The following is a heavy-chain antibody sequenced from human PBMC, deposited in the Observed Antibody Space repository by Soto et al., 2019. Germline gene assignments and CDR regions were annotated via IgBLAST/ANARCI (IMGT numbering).Heavy chain of an antibody. Sequence: EVQLVESGGAWVKPGGSLRPSCAPSGFTFSSYWMSWSRQAPGKGLEWVANIKQDGSEKYYVDSVKGRFTISRDNAKNSLYLQMNSLRAEDTAVYYCARVSTGIDYWGQGTLVTVSS. V-gene: IGHV3-7*01. CDR1: GFTFSSYW. J-gene: IGHJ4*02. CDR3: ARVSTGIDY. CDR2: IKQDGSEK.